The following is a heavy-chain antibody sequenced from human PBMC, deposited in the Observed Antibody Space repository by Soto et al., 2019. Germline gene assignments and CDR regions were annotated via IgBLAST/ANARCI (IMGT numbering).Heavy chain of an antibody. Sequence: PGESLKISCKGSGCSFSSYWISWVRQMPGKGLEWMGRIDPSDSYTNYSPSFQGHVTISADKSISTAYLQWSSLKASDTAMYYCATQGIAVAGGAFDIWARARMVTVSS. CDR3: ATQGIAVAGGAFDI. CDR2: IDPSDSYT. D-gene: IGHD6-19*01. J-gene: IGHJ3*02. CDR1: GCSFSSYW. V-gene: IGHV5-10-1*01.